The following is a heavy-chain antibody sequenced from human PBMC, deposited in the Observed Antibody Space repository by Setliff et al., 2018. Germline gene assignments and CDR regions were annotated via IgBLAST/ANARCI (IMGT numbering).Heavy chain of an antibody. J-gene: IGHJ4*02. D-gene: IGHD6-19*01. CDR1: GFIFDEYA. CDR2: ISWNSYHI. V-gene: IGHV3-9*01. CDR3: VKSDRDSSGWYPDY. Sequence: GGSLRLSCAASGFIFDEYAMHWVRQAPGKGLEWVSGISWNSYHIDYAGSVRGRFTIARDNAKNSLYLQMNSLTTEDTAFYYCVKSDRDSSGWYPDYWGQGTLVTVSS.